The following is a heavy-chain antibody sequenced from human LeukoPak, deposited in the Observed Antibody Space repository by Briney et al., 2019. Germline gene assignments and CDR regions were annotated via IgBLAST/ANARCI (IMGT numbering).Heavy chain of an antibody. CDR2: IYYSGST. CDR1: GGSIRSSYYY. J-gene: IGHJ5*02. Sequence: KPSETLSLTCTVSGGSIRSSYYYWGWIRQPPGKGLEWIGSIYYSGSTYYNPSLKSRVTISVDTSKNQFSLKLSSVTAADTAVYYCARDIDSTGYYDPWGQGTLVTVSS. CDR3: ARDIDSTGYYDP. D-gene: IGHD3-22*01. V-gene: IGHV4-39*01.